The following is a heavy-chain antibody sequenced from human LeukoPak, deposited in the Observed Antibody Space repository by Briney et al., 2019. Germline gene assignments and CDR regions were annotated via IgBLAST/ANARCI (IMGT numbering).Heavy chain of an antibody. CDR1: GFTFSSYS. D-gene: IGHD3-10*02. CDR2: ISSSSSYI. V-gene: IGHV3-21*01. CDR3: AELGVTMIGGV. Sequence: GGSLRLSCAASGFTFSSYSMNWVRQAPGKGLEWVSSISSSSSYIYYADSLKGRFTISRDNAKNSLYLQMNSLRAEDTAVYYCAELGVTMIGGVWGKGTTVTISS. J-gene: IGHJ6*04.